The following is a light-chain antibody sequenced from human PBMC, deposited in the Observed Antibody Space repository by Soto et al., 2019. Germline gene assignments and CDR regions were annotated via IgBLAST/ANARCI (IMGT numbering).Light chain of an antibody. J-gene: IGKJ4*01. V-gene: IGKV3-20*01. CDR2: ATS. Sequence: EIVLTQSPGTLSLSPGERATLSSRASQSVASSYLAWYQQKAGQAPSLLIYATSSRATGIPDRFRGSGSGADFTLTISRLEPEDFAVYYCQQYGDSPTFGGGTKVDIK. CDR3: QQYGDSPT. CDR1: QSVASSY.